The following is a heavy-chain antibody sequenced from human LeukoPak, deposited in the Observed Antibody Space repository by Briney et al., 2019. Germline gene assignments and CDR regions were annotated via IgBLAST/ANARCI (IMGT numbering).Heavy chain of an antibody. CDR2: LYDYGRT. CDR3: ATIKRGNIFGYFDF. V-gene: IGHV4-59*11. CDR1: GGSISSHY. D-gene: IGHD5-18*01. Sequence: SETLSLTCTVSGGSISSHYWSWIRQPPGKGLEWIGYLYDYGRTKHNPSLNCRLTLSADTSKNQFSLRLSSVTAADTAVYFCATIKRGNIFGYFDFWGQGILVAASS. J-gene: IGHJ4*02.